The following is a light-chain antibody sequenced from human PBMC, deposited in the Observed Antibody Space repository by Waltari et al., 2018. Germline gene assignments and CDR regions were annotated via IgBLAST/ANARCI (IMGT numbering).Light chain of an antibody. V-gene: IGKV3-20*01. Sequence: EIVLTQSPGTLSLTPGERATLSCRASQSVSSNYLAWYQQKPGQAPRLLIYDASSRATGSPDRFSGSGSGTDFTLSISRLEPEDFAVYYCQQFGSLPFTCGPGTKVDIK. J-gene: IGKJ3*01. CDR2: DAS. CDR1: QSVSSNY. CDR3: QQFGSLPFT.